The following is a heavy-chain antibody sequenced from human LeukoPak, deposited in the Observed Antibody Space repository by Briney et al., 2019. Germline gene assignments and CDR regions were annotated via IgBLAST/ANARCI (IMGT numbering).Heavy chain of an antibody. J-gene: IGHJ4*02. CDR1: GFTFSSYS. CDR3: ARDSHTFGTYYFDY. V-gene: IGHV3-21*01. CDR2: ISSSSSYI. Sequence: GGSLRLSCAASGFTFSSYSMNWVRQAPGKGLEWVSSISSSSSYIYYANSVKGRFTISRDNSKNTLYLQMGSLRAEDMAVYYCARDSHTFGTYYFDYWGQGTLVTVSS. D-gene: IGHD3-16*01.